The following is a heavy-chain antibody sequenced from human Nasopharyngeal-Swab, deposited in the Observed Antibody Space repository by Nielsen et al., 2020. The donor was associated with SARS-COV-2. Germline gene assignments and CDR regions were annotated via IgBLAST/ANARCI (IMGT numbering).Heavy chain of an antibody. CDR1: GYTFTSYY. Sequence: ASVKVYCKASGYTFTSYYMHWVRRAPGQGLEWMGIINPSGGSTSYAQKFQGRVTMTRDTSTSTVYMELSSLRSEDTAVYYCARPRYGGYEISPPNYWGQGTLVTVSS. V-gene: IGHV1-46*01. D-gene: IGHD5-12*01. CDR2: INPSGGST. CDR3: ARPRYGGYEISPPNY. J-gene: IGHJ4*02.